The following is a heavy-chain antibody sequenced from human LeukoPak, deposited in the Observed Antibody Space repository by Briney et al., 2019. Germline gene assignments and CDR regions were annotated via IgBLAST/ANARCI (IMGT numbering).Heavy chain of an antibody. Sequence: PGGSLRLSCAASEFTFSSYWMSWVRQAPGKGLEWVANIKQDGSEKYYVDSVKGRFTISRDNAKNSLYLQMNSLRAEDTAVYYCARDFRYSSIDYWGQGTLVTVSS. V-gene: IGHV3-7*01. CDR1: EFTFSSYW. CDR2: IKQDGSEK. CDR3: ARDFRYSSIDY. J-gene: IGHJ4*02. D-gene: IGHD5-18*01.